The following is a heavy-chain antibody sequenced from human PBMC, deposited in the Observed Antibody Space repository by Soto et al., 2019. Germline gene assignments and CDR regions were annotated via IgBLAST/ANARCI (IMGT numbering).Heavy chain of an antibody. J-gene: IGHJ4*02. Sequence: QVPLVQSGPEVRKPGASVKVSCKTSGYTFTYYALHWVRQAPGQRLEWMGWINTGNGNTKYSQKFQGRLTITRDTSATTLYMELSSLRSEDTTVYYCVKFSGIPVWGQGTLVTVSS. V-gene: IGHV1-3*04. CDR1: GYTFTYYA. CDR2: INTGNGNT. D-gene: IGHD1-1*01. CDR3: VKFSGIPV.